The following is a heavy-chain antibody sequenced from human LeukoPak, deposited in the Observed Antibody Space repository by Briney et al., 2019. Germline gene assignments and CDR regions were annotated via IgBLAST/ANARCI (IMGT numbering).Heavy chain of an antibody. CDR1: GFTFSSYA. CDR3: ARDRGDYYDSSGPIDY. D-gene: IGHD3-22*01. CDR2: ISYDGSNK. Sequence: PGRSLRLSCAASGFTFSSYAMHWVRQAPGKGLEWVAVISYDGSNKYYADSVKGRFTISRDNSKNTLYLQMNSLRAEDTAVYYCARDRGDYYDSSGPIDYWGQGTLVTVS. J-gene: IGHJ4*02. V-gene: IGHV3-30-3*01.